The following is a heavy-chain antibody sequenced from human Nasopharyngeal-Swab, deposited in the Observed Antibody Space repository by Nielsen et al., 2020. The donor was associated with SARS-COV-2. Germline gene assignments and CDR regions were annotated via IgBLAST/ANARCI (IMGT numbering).Heavy chain of an antibody. V-gene: IGHV3-13*05. J-gene: IGHJ6*03. CDR2: IGTAGDP. Sequence: GESLKISCAASGFTFSSYDMHWVRQATGKGLEWVSAIGTAGDPYYPGSVKGRFTISSENAKNSLYLQMNSLRAGDTAVYYCARGRYCSGGSCGAYMDVWGKGTTVTVSS. D-gene: IGHD2-15*01. CDR1: GFTFSSYD. CDR3: ARGRYCSGGSCGAYMDV.